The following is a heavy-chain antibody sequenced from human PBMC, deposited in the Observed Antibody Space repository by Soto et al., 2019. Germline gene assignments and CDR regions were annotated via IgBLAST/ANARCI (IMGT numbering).Heavy chain of an antibody. Sequence: EVQLLESGGDLLQPGGSLRLSCAASGFNVGAFAVNWVRQAPGKGLVWVSGISVSDAFIYYADSVRGRFSISRDASENILYLQMNSLRVDDTALYYCTRETVAGITGLDYWGPGTLVTVSS. CDR3: TRETVAGITGLDY. J-gene: IGHJ4*02. V-gene: IGHV3-23*01. CDR2: ISVSDAFI. CDR1: GFNVGAFA. D-gene: IGHD1-20*01.